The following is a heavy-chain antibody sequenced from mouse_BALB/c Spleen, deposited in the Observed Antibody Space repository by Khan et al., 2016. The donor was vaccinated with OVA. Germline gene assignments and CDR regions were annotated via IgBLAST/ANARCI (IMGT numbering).Heavy chain of an antibody. CDR1: GYTFTSYW. CDR3: ARSNYYGSGLYAMDY. D-gene: IGHD1-1*01. CDR2: IAPGSGST. V-gene: IGHV1S41*01. Sequence: DLVKPGASVKLSCKASGYTFTSYWINWIKQRPGQGLEWVGRIAPGSGSTSYNEMFKDKTTLTVDTSSSTAYIQLISLSSEDSAVYFCARSNYYGSGLYAMDYLGQGTSVTISS. J-gene: IGHJ4*01.